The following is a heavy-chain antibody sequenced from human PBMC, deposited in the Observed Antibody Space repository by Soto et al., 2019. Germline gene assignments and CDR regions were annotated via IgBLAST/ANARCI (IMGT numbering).Heavy chain of an antibody. CDR3: ARDYSSSSWFDT. Sequence: EVQLVETGGGLIQPGGSLRLSCAASGFTVSSNYMTWVRQAPGKWLEWVSFIYSGGNTFYADYVKGGFTIYRDNSKNTLYLQLNSMRAEDTAVYYCARDYSSSSWFDTWGQGTLVTVSS. J-gene: IGHJ5*02. CDR1: GFTVSSNY. CDR2: IYSGGNT. V-gene: IGHV3-53*02. D-gene: IGHD6-6*01.